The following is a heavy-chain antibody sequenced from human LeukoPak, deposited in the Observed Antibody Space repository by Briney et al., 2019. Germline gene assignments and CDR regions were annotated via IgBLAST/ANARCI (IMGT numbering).Heavy chain of an antibody. V-gene: IGHV1-18*01. CDR2: ISAYNGNT. D-gene: IGHD4-17*01. CDR3: ARHGDRYYYYYGMDV. J-gene: IGHJ6*02. Sequence: ASVTVSCKASGYTFTSYGISWVRQAPGQGLEWMGWISAYNGNTNYAQKLQGRVTMTTDTSTSTAYMELRSLRSDDTAVYYCARHGDRYYYYYGMDVWGQGTTVTVSS. CDR1: GYTFTSYG.